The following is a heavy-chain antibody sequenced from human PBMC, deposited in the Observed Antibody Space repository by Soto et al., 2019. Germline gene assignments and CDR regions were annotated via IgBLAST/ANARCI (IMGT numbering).Heavy chain of an antibody. J-gene: IGHJ4*02. CDR2: ISSDGSNK. Sequence: GGSLRLCCAASGFSFSSSAMHWVRQAPGKGLEWVAIISSDGSNKDYADSVKGRFTIFRDNSKNTLSLLMNSLRPEDTAVYYCAGARGGSYKLNYWGQGT. V-gene: IGHV3-30*04. CDR1: GFSFSSSA. CDR3: AGARGGSYKLNY. D-gene: IGHD1-26*01.